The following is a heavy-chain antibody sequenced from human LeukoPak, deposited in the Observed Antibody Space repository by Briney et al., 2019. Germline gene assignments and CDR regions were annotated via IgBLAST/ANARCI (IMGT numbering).Heavy chain of an antibody. V-gene: IGHV3-33*08. CDR1: GFTSSSSW. D-gene: IGHD2-8*02. CDR3: ARIACTGGNCKPYYYYGLDV. Sequence: GGSLRLSCAASGFTSSSSWMTWVRQAPGKGLEWVAVIWYDGSIKYYADSVKGRFTFSRDNPKSTLYLQMNSLRAEDTAVYYCARIACTGGNCKPYYYYGLDVWGQGTTVTVSS. J-gene: IGHJ6*02. CDR2: IWYDGSIK.